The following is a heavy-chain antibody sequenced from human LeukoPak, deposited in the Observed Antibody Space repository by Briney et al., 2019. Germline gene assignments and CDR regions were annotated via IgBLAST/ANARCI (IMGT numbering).Heavy chain of an antibody. V-gene: IGHV4-34*01. D-gene: IGHD3-16*01. CDR1: GGSFSGYY. CDR3: VRGSTLRHYQY. CDR2: INHSGST. Sequence: SETLSLTCAVYGGSFSGYYWSWIRQPPGKGLEWIGEINHSGSTNYNPSLKSRVTISVDTSKNQFSLKLSSVTAADTAVYYCVRGSTLRHYQYWGQGTLVSVSS. J-gene: IGHJ4*02.